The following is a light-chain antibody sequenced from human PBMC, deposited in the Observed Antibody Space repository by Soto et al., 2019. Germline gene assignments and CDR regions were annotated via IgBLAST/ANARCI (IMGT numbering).Light chain of an antibody. CDR2: DAS. CDR1: QSISSW. CDR3: QQYNNYGT. V-gene: IGKV1-5*01. Sequence: IQMTPSPSTLPASLGDRVTITCRASQSISSWLAWYQQKPGKAPKLLIYDASSLESGVPSRFSGSGSGTEFTLTISSLQPDDFATYYCQQYNNYGTFGQGTKVDIK. J-gene: IGKJ1*01.